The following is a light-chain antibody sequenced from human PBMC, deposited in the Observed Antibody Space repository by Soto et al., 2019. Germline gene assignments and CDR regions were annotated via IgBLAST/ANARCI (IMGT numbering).Light chain of an antibody. V-gene: IGKV3-15*01. CDR3: QQYNNWPLT. J-gene: IGKJ4*01. Sequence: IVITQSPNTLSVSPPDRSTPYCRASQSISSILAWYQQKPGQAPRLLIYGASTRATAIPARFSGSGSGTEFSLTISSLQSEDFALYYCQQYNNWPLTFGGGTKVDIK. CDR2: GAS. CDR1: QSISSI.